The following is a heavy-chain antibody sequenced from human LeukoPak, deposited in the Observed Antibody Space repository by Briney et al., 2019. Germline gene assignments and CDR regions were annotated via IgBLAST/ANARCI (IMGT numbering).Heavy chain of an antibody. J-gene: IGHJ2*01. Sequence: GGSQRLSCVVSGFSLSSHGMHWVRQAPGKGLEDVSAISSNGISTFYANSVKGRFTVSRDDSKNTVYLQMGSLRAEDMAVYYCVKWTNYYFALWGRGTLVTVSS. CDR1: GFSLSSHG. CDR2: ISSNGIST. V-gene: IGHV3-64*01. D-gene: IGHD2-8*01. CDR3: VKWTNYYFAL.